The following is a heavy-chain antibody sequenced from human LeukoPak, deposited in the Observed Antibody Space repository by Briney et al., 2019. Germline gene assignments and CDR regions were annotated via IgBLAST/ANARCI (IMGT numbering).Heavy chain of an antibody. D-gene: IGHD2-8*01. V-gene: IGHV4-38-2*02. CDR2: IY. Sequence: SETLSLTCTISGYSISSGYYWGWIRQPPGKGLEWIGSIYYNPSLKSRVTISLDTSENQFSLKLSSATAADTAVYYCARERTSCTNGVCRAPRWFDPWGQGILVTVSS. CDR3: ARERTSCTNGVCRAPRWFDP. CDR1: GYSISSGYY. J-gene: IGHJ5*02.